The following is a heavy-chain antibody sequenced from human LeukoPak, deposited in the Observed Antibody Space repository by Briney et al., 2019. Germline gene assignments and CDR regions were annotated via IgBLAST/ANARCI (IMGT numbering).Heavy chain of an antibody. CDR1: KFTFSSYW. J-gene: IGHJ3*02. Sequence: GGSLRLSCAASKFTFSSYWMHWVRQAPGKGLVWVSRIKSDGSTTYYADSVKGRFTISRDNAKNTLYLQMDSLRAEDTAVYYCARATLNTRNAFDIWGQATMVTVSS. V-gene: IGHV3-74*01. CDR3: ARATLNTRNAFDI. CDR2: IKSDGSTT. D-gene: IGHD2-15*01.